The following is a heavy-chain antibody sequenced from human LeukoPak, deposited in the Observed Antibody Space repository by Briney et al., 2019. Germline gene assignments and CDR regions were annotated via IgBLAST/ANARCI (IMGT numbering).Heavy chain of an antibody. CDR3: ARDSGSYLDY. J-gene: IGHJ4*02. CDR1: GGSISSGDYY. D-gene: IGHD1-26*01. CDR2: IYYSGST. V-gene: IGHV4-30-4*08. Sequence: SQTLSLTCTVSGGSISSGDYYWSWIRQPPGEGLEWIGYIYYSGSTYYNPSLKSRVTISVDTSKNQFSLKLSSATAADTAVYYCARDSGSYLDYWGQGTLVTVSS.